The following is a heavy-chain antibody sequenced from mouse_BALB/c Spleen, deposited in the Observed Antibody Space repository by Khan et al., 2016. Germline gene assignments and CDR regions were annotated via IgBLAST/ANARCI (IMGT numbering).Heavy chain of an antibody. CDR1: GYAFTNYL. CDR2: INPGSGGT. Sequence: QVQLQQSGAELVRPGTSVKVSCKASGYAFTNYLIEWVKQRPGQGLEWIGVINPGSGGTNYNEKFKGMATLTADKSSSTAYMQLSSLTSDDSAVYFCARYDGNYYAMDYWGQGTSVTVSS. CDR3: ARYDGNYYAMDY. V-gene: IGHV1-54*01. J-gene: IGHJ4*01. D-gene: IGHD2-3*01.